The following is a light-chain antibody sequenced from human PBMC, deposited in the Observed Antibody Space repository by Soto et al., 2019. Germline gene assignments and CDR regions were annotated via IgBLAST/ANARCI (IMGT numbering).Light chain of an antibody. CDR2: EVS. V-gene: IGLV2-23*02. J-gene: IGLJ1*01. CDR1: SSDVGSYNL. CDR3: CSYAGSNNYV. Sequence: QSVLTQPASVSGSPGQSITISCTGTSSDVGSYNLVSWYQRHPGKAPKLMIYEVSKRPSGVSNRFSGSKSGNTASLTISGLQAEDEADYYCCSYAGSNNYVFGNGTKVTVL.